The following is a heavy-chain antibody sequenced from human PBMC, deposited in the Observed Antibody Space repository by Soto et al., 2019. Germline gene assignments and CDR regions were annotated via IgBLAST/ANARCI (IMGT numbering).Heavy chain of an antibody. J-gene: IGHJ5*02. V-gene: IGHV1-2*02. Sequence: ASVKVSCKASGHTSIDYQIHWVRQAPGQGLERMGWINSNGLGTTYAQTFQGRVSMTRDTARSTAYMELRGLTSDDTAVYYCARGHCDRTNCYNWYNCVDPWG. CDR3: ARGHCDRTNCYNWYNCVDP. D-gene: IGHD1-1*01. CDR1: GHTSIDYQ. CDR2: INSNGLGT.